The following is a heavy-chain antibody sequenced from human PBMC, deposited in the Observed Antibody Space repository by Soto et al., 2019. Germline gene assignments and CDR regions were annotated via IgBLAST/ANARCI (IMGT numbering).Heavy chain of an antibody. Sequence: GGSLRLSCAASGFTFSSYGMHWVRQAPGKGLEWVAVISYDGSNKYYADSVKGRFTISRDNSKNTLYLQMNSLRAEDTAVYYCAKEMQRYYGMDVWGQGTTVTVSS. V-gene: IGHV3-30*18. CDR3: AKEMQRYYGMDV. J-gene: IGHJ6*02. CDR1: GFTFSSYG. CDR2: ISYDGSNK.